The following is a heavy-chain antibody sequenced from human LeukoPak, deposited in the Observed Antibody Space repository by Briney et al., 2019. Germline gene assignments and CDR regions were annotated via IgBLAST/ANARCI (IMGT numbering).Heavy chain of an antibody. J-gene: IGHJ4*02. CDR3: AGTFSSSSSY. V-gene: IGHV4-39*01. D-gene: IGHD6-6*01. CDR1: GGSISSSTYY. Sequence: SETLSLTCTVSGGSISSSTYYWVWIRQPPGKGLEWIGSIHYSGNTYYNPSLKSRVTISVDTSKNQFSLRLSSVTAADTAVYYCAGTFSSSSSYWGQGTLVTVSS. CDR2: IHYSGNT.